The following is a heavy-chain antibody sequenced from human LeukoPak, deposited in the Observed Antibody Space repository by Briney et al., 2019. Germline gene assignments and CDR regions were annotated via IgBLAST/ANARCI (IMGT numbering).Heavy chain of an antibody. CDR3: ARERRDGYKDNGFDI. CDR1: GGSISTYY. D-gene: IGHD5-24*01. J-gene: IGHJ3*02. V-gene: IGHV4-59*01. CDR2: IHYSGTT. Sequence: SETLSLTCAVSGGSISTYYWSWIRQPPGKGLEWIEYIHYSGTTRDNPSLKSRVTISVDTSKNQFSLNLSSVTAADTAVYYCARERRDGYKDNGFDIWGQGTMVTVSS.